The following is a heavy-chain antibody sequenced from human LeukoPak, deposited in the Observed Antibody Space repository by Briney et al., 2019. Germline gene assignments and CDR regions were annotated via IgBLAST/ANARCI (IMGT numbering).Heavy chain of an antibody. V-gene: IGHV3-9*01. Sequence: GGSLRLSCAASGFTFDDYAMHWVRQAPGKGLEWVSGISWNGGSIAYADSVKGRFTISRDNSKNTLYLQMNSLRAEDTAVYYCARSQAYCSSTSCYGGEPYGMDVWGQGTTVTVSS. CDR3: ARSQAYCSSTSCYGGEPYGMDV. CDR1: GFTFDDYA. D-gene: IGHD2-2*01. CDR2: ISWNGGSI. J-gene: IGHJ6*02.